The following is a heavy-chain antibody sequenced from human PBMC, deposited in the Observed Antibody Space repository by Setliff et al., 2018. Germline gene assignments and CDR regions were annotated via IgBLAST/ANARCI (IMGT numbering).Heavy chain of an antibody. J-gene: IGHJ3*02. CDR2: HYYRGRT. CDR1: GGPISSSHYY. V-gene: IGHV4-39*07. CDR3: AREVTGSSRWFEGAFDI. Sequence: SETLSPTCTVPGGPISSSHYYWGWNRQPPGEGPEWIGSHYYRGRTYYHPSLKSRVTITVETSQNHFSLKLRSVTAAEAAVYYCAREVTGSSRWFEGAFDIWGQGTMVTVSS. D-gene: IGHD6-13*01.